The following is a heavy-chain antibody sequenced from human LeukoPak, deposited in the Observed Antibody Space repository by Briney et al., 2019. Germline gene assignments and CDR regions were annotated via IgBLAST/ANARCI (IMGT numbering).Heavy chain of an antibody. D-gene: IGHD5-24*01. CDR3: TRDRGWQQFDY. V-gene: IGHV3-7*01. CDR1: GFTFSDYY. J-gene: IGHJ4*02. CDR2: IKEDGSEK. Sequence: GGSLRLSCAASGFTFSDYYMSWIRQAPGKGLEWVANIKEDGSEKYYVDSVKGRFTISRDNAKNSLYLQMSSLRDDDTAVYYCTRDRGWQQFDYWGQGTLVTVSS.